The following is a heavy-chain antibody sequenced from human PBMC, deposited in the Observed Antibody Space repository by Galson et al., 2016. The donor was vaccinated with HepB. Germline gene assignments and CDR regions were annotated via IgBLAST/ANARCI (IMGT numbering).Heavy chain of an antibody. CDR1: GFTFVDYT. Sequence: LRLSCATSGFTFVDYTTSWVRQAPGKGLEWVSSISGGTNYADSVKGRFTIPRDISKRTVYLHMDSLRVEDTAVYYCSRVRGSNSLKGYGMDVWGQGTTVTVSS. J-gene: IGHJ6*02. CDR3: SRVRGSNSLKGYGMDV. V-gene: IGHV3-23*01. CDR2: ISGGT. D-gene: IGHD3-10*01.